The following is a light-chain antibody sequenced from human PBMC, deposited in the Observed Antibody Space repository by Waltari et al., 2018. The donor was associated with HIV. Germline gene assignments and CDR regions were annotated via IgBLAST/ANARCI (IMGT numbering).Light chain of an antibody. CDR3: LQGYSSILT. J-gene: IGKJ3*01. Sequence: DIQVTQSPSSLSASVGDRVTIICRTSENINTFLNWFQQKPGKIPRLLIYGASRLESGVPSRFSGTGSGTDFSLTISGLQPEDFATYYCLQGYSSILTFGPGTKLEVK. CDR2: GAS. V-gene: IGKV1-39*01. CDR1: ENINTF.